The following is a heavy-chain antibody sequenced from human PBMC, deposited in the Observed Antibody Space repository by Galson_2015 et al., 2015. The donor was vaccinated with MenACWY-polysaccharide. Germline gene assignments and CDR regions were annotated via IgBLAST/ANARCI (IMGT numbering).Heavy chain of an antibody. CDR3: ARDPASTSWCYFDY. Sequence: CAISGDSVSSNSAAWNWISQPPSRGLEWLGRTYYRSKWYNDYAVSVKSRITINPDTSKNHFSLQLNSVTPDDTAIYYCARDPASTSWCYFDYWGQGTLVTVSS. CDR1: GDSVSSNSAA. J-gene: IGHJ4*02. CDR2: TYYRSKWYN. D-gene: IGHD6-13*01. V-gene: IGHV6-1*01.